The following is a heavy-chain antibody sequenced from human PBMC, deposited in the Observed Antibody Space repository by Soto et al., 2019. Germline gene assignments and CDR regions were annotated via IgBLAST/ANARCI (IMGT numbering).Heavy chain of an antibody. CDR3: ARGVGNNCYYKDV. V-gene: IGHV3-33*01. CDR2: IWYDGSNK. CDR1: GFTFSRFG. J-gene: IGHJ6*03. Sequence: QVQLLESGGGVVQPGTSLTLSCAASGFTFSRFGMHWVRQAPGKGLEWVATIWYDGSNKYYADSVKGRFIISRDNSKNTMYLQMNSLRAEDTAMFYCARGVGNNCYYKDVWGKGTTVTVSS.